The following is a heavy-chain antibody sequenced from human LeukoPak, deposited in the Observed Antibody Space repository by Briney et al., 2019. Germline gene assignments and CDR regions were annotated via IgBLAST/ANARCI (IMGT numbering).Heavy chain of an antibody. CDR1: GFTVGNNY. CDR2: MYGTDYT. D-gene: IGHD2-21*02. CDR3: ARGKTAASSRYFDR. V-gene: IGHV3-66*01. Sequence: GGSLRLSCAASGFTVGNNYMGWVRPAPGKALEWVSVMYGTDYTRYADSVKGRFTISRDNSKNTLYLRMDSLRVEDTALYYCARGKTAASSRYFDRWGQGTLVTVSS. J-gene: IGHJ4*02.